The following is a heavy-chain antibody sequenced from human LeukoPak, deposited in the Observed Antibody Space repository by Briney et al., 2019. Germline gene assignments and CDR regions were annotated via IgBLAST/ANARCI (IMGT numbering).Heavy chain of an antibody. CDR2: IYYSGST. J-gene: IGHJ4*02. Sequence: SETLSLTCTVSGGSISSYYWSWIRQPPGKGLEWIGYIYYSGSTNYNPSLKSRVTISVDTSKNQFSLKLSSVTAADTAVYYCAKASERYFDWSPFDYWGQGTLVTVSS. D-gene: IGHD3-9*01. CDR3: AKASERYFDWSPFDY. CDR1: GGSISSYY. V-gene: IGHV4-59*01.